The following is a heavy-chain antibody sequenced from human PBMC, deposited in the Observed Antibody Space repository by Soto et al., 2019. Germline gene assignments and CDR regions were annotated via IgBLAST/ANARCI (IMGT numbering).Heavy chain of an antibody. CDR3: ARLSTTGTRGGMIAFDI. CDR2: MNPNSGNT. Sequence: QVQLVQSGAEVKKPGTSVKVSCKASGYTFTSYDINWVRQATGHGLEWMGWMNPNSGNTGDAQKFQGRVTMTRNTAISTAYMELSRLRSEDTAVYYCARLSTTGTRGGMIAFDIWGQGTMVTVSS. D-gene: IGHD1-1*01. J-gene: IGHJ3*02. V-gene: IGHV1-8*01. CDR1: GYTFTSYD.